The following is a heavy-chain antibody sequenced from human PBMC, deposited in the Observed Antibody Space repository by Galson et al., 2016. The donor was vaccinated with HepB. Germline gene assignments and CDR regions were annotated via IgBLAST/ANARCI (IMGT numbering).Heavy chain of an antibody. D-gene: IGHD5-18*01. CDR2: INHGGSA. V-gene: IGHV4-34*01. CDR1: GGSFSGYY. CDR3: AREPRGYSYSYYFDY. Sequence: LSLTCAVYGGSFSGYYWSWIRQPPGKGLEWIGEINHGGSANFNPSLKTRVTIPVDTSKNQFSLKLSSVPAADTAVYYCAREPRGYSYSYYFDYRGQGTLVTVSS. J-gene: IGHJ4*02.